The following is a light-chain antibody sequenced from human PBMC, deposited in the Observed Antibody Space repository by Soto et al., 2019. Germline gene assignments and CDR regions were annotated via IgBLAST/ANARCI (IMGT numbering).Light chain of an antibody. CDR3: QQSYNTPYT. CDR1: QSISND. V-gene: IGKV1-39*01. J-gene: IGKJ2*01. Sequence: DIQMTQSPSSLSASVGDRVTITCRASQSISNDLHWYQPKPGKAPKLLIYAASSLQSGVPSRFSGSGSGTDFTLTINSLQPEDFASYYCQQSYNTPYTFGQGTKLEIK. CDR2: AAS.